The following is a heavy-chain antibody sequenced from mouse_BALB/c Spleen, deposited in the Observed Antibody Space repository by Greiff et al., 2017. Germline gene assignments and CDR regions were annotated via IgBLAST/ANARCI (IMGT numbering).Heavy chain of an antibody. Sequence: EVQRVESGGGLVKPGGSLKLSCAASGFTFSSSTMSWVRQTPEKRLEWVATISSGGSYTYYPDSVKGRFTISRDNAKNTLYLQMSSLKSEDTAMDYCTRSLITTVVATGYYFDYWGQGTTLTVSS. CDR2: ISSGGSYT. V-gene: IGHV5-6-4*01. J-gene: IGHJ2*01. CDR1: GFTFSSST. CDR3: TRSLITTVVATGYYFDY. D-gene: IGHD1-1*01.